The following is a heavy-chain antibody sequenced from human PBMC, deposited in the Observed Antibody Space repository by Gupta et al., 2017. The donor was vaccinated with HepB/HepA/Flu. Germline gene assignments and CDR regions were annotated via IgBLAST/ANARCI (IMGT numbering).Heavy chain of an antibody. CDR3: ARHSPGIVVVPAAIDDAFDI. V-gene: IGHV4-39*01. CDR2: IYYSGST. D-gene: IGHD2-2*01. CDR1: GGSISSSSYY. J-gene: IGHJ3*02. Sequence: QLQLQESGPGLVKPSETLSLTCTVSGGSISSSSYYWGWIRQPPGKGLEWIGSIYYSGSTYYNPSLKSRVTISVDTSKNQFSLKLSSVTAADTAVYYCARHSPGIVVVPAAIDDAFDIWGQGTMVTVSS.